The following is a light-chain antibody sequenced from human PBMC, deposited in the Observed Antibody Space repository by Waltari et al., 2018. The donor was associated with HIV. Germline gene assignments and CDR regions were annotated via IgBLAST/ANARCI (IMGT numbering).Light chain of an antibody. J-gene: IGLJ2*01. V-gene: IGLV1-47*01. CDR1: SSNIGSQS. CDR2: KDD. CDR3: ATWDDSLSVVI. Sequence: QSVLTQPPSASGTPGQRVTISCSGSSSNIGSQSVYCYQQFPRKAPKLLIFKDDHRPAGVPARFSGLKSGTSASLAVSGLRSEDEADYYCATWDDSLSVVIFGGGTNLTVL.